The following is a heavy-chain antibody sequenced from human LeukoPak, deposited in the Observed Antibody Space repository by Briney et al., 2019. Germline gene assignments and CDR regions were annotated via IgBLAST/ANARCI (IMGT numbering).Heavy chain of an antibody. V-gene: IGHV4-59*01. CDR3: ARGGGSGRGNWFDP. CDR2: VYYSGST. D-gene: IGHD3-10*01. CDR1: GGSISPYY. Sequence: PETLSLTCTVSGGSISPYYWSWIRQPPGKGLEWIGYVYYSGSTNYNPSLKSRVTISVDTSKSQFSLKLTSVTAADTAVYYCARGGGSGRGNWFDPWGQGSLVSVSS. J-gene: IGHJ5*02.